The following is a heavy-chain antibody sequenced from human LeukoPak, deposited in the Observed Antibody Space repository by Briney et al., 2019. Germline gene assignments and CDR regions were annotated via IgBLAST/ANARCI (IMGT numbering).Heavy chain of an antibody. CDR2: FDPEDGET. CDR1: GYTLTELS. CDR3: ATMFIVGATVGAFDI. J-gene: IGHJ3*02. D-gene: IGHD1-26*01. V-gene: IGHV1-24*01. Sequence: ASVKVSCKVSGYTLTELSMHWVRQAPGKGLEWMGGFDPEDGETIYAQKFQGRVTMTEDTSTDTAYMELSSLRSEDTAVYYCATMFIVGATVGAFDIWSQGTMVTVSS.